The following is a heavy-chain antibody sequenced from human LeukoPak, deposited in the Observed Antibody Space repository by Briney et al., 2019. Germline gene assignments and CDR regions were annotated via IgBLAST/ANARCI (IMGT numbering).Heavy chain of an antibody. Sequence: SETLSLTCAVYGESFSGYYWSWIRQPPGKGLEWIGEIDQSGGTSYNPSLKSRVTISVDTSNNQFSLKLTSVTAADTAVYYCARGSVVITLYYYYYYMDVWGKGTTVTVS. CDR2: IDQSGGT. CDR3: ARGSVVITLYYYYYYMDV. J-gene: IGHJ6*03. D-gene: IGHD4-23*01. V-gene: IGHV4-34*01. CDR1: GESFSGYY.